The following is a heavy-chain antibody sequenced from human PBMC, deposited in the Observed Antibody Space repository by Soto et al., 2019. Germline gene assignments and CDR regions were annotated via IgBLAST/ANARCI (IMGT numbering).Heavy chain of an antibody. J-gene: IGHJ6*02. D-gene: IGHD1-26*01. CDR2: INHSGST. CDR3: ARVGMGATRAVGRGYYGMDV. CDR1: GGSFSGYY. V-gene: IGHV4-34*01. Sequence: PSETLSLTCAVYGGSFSGYYWSWIRQPPGKGLEWIGEINHSGSTNYNPSLKSRVTISVDTSKNQFSLKLSSVTAADTAVYYCARVGMGATRAVGRGYYGMDVWGQGTTVTVSS.